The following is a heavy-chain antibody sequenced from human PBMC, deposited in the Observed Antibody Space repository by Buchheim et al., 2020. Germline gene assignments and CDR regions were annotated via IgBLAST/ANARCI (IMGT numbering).Heavy chain of an antibody. D-gene: IGHD6-19*01. CDR3: AKGSHGGGPGGYSSGWFDY. V-gene: IGHV3-23*01. J-gene: IGHJ4*02. CDR1: GFTFNNYA. Sequence: VQLLEFGGGLVQPGGSLRLSCAASGFTFNNYAMSWVRQAPGKGLEWVSTISGTDGHTYYADSVKGRFTISRDNSKNTLYVQMNSLRAEDTAVYHCAKGSHGGGPGGYSSGWFDYWGQGTL. CDR2: ISGTDGHT.